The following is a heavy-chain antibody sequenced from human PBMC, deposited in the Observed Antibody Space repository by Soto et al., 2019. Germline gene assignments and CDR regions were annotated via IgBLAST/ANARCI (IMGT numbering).Heavy chain of an antibody. CDR2: ISPANGNR. Sequence: QVQLVQSGPEVKRPGASVKVSCKTSGYVFITNGINWVRQAPGQGLEWLGWISPANGNRKFAQKFKERFTMTSESSTNTAYMELTNLRYDDTAVYFCARGRYFATTHGQWWYIDHWGRGTLVTVSS. J-gene: IGHJ2*01. V-gene: IGHV1-18*01. CDR1: GYVFITNG. D-gene: IGHD1-1*01. CDR3: ARGRYFATTHGQWWYIDH.